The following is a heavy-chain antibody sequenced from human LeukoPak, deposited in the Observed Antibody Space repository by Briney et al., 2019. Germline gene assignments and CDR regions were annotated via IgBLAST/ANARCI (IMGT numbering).Heavy chain of an antibody. CDR1: GFTFSSYW. J-gene: IGHJ6*02. Sequence: GGSLRLSCVASGFTFSSYWMHWVRQDPRKGLVWVSRINGDGRNINYADSVRGRFTISRDNAKNTLYLQMNTLRVEDTAVYYCAREAILKAPGLLYYYGMDVWGQGTTVTVSS. CDR3: AREAILKAPGLLYYYGMDV. D-gene: IGHD2/OR15-2a*01. V-gene: IGHV3-74*01. CDR2: INGDGRNI.